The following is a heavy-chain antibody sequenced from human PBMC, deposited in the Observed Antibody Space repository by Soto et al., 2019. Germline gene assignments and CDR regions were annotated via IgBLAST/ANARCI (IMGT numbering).Heavy chain of an antibody. D-gene: IGHD2-8*02. CDR3: ARDHRYWDYYGMDV. Sequence: SGPTLVNPTQTLTLTCTFSGFSLSTSGVGVGWIRQPPGKALEWLALIYWNDDKRYSPSLKSRLTITKDTSKNQVVLTMTNMDPVDTATYYCARDHRYWDYYGMDVWGQGTTVTVSS. V-gene: IGHV2-5*01. CDR1: GFSLSTSGVG. J-gene: IGHJ6*02. CDR2: IYWNDDK.